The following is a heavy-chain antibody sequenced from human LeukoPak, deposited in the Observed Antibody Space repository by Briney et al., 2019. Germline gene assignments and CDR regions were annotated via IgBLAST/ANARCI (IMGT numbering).Heavy chain of an antibody. Sequence: SETLSLTCTVSGGSTTSYYWSWIRQPAGKGLEYIGRINTSGSTNYNPSFKSRVTMSVDTSKNQFSLKLSSVTAADTAVYFCARLALPATVGAFHIWGQGTMVSVSS. D-gene: IGHD1-7*01. CDR3: ARLALPATVGAFHI. V-gene: IGHV4-4*07. CDR1: GGSTTSYY. J-gene: IGHJ3*02. CDR2: INTSGST.